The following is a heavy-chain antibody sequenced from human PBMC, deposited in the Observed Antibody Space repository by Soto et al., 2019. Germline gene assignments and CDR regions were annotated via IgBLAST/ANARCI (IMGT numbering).Heavy chain of an antibody. D-gene: IGHD3-3*01. CDR3: TTLSITIFGVVLMDV. J-gene: IGHJ6*02. CDR1: GFTFGEYA. Sequence: GGSLRLSCTASGFTFGEYAMSWLRQPPGKGLEWVGRIKSKTDGGTTDYAAPVKGRFTISRDDSKNTLYLQMNSLKTEDTAVYYCTTLSITIFGVVLMDVWGQGTTVTVSS. V-gene: IGHV3-15*01. CDR2: IKSKTDGGTT.